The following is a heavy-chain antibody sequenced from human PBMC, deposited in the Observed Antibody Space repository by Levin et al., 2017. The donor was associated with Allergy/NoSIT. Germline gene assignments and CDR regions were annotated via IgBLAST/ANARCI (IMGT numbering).Heavy chain of an antibody. D-gene: IGHD1-20*01. J-gene: IGHJ6*02. CDR2: IDWDDDK. V-gene: IGHV2-70*01. CDR3: ARAITGMPTPPYYYYYYGMDV. CDR1: GFSLSTSGMC. Sequence: SGPTLVKPTQTLTLTCTFSGFSLSTSGMCVSWIRQPPGKALEWLALIDWDDDKYYSTSLKTRLTISKDTSKNQVVLTMTNMDPVDTATYYCARAITGMPTPPYYYYYYGMDVWGQGTTVTVSS.